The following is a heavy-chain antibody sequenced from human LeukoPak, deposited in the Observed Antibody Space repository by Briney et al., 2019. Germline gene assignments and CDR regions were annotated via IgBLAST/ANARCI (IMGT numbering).Heavy chain of an antibody. CDR3: ARGRVYYGSGSYGY. Sequence: SETLSLTCAVYGGSFSGYYWSWIRQPPGRGLEWIGEINHSGSTNYNPSLKSRVTISVDTSKNQFSLKLSSVTAADTAVYYCARGRVYYGSGSYGYWGQGTLVTVSS. J-gene: IGHJ4*02. V-gene: IGHV4-34*01. D-gene: IGHD3-10*01. CDR1: GGSFSGYY. CDR2: INHSGST.